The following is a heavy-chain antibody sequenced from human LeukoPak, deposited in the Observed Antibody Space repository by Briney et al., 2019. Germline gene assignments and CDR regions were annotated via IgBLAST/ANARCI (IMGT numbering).Heavy chain of an antibody. D-gene: IGHD3-22*01. CDR2: IYYSGST. V-gene: IGHV4-59*08. CDR3: ARGAGYDSSAPFDY. CDR1: GFTFSSYA. Sequence: PGGSLRLSCAASGFTFSSYAMSWVRQAPGKGLEWIGYIYYSGSTNYNPSLKSRVTISVDTSKNQFSLKLSSVTAADTAVYYCARGAGYDSSAPFDYWGQGTLVTVSS. J-gene: IGHJ4*02.